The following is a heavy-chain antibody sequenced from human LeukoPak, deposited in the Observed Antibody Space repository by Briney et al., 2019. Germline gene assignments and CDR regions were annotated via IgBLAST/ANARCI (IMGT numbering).Heavy chain of an antibody. CDR3: AATYFFDF. V-gene: IGHV4-39*01. J-gene: IGHJ4*02. CDR2: IYYSGST. CDR1: GDSISSSSYY. D-gene: IGHD5-12*01. Sequence: SETLSLTCTVSGDSISSSSYYWGWIRQPPGKGLEWIGSIYYSGSTYYNPSLKSRVNISVDTSKNQFSLKLNSVTAADTAVYYCAATYFFDFWGQGTLVTVSS.